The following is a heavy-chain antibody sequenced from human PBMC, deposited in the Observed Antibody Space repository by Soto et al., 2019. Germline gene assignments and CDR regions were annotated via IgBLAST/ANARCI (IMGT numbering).Heavy chain of an antibody. CDR1: GGTFSSSA. V-gene: IGHV1-69*12. J-gene: IGHJ6*02. Sequence: QVQLVQSGGEMKEPGSSVKVSCKTSGGTFSSSAISWLRQAPGQGLEWMGGIIPLFRTPDYAQKFQGRVTIAADESTSTAYMELSSLRSEDTAVYYCARDNDRLQLGGNYYYIPDVWGQGTTITVSS. CDR2: IIPLFRTP. D-gene: IGHD4-4*01. CDR3: ARDNDRLQLGGNYYYIPDV.